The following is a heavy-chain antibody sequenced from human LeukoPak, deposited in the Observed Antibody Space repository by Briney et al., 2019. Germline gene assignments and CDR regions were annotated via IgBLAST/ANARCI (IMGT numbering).Heavy chain of an antibody. D-gene: IGHD3-9*01. Sequence: GGSLRLSRAASGFTFNNYAMTWVRQAPGKGLEWVSAISSGGNTYYTDSVKGRFTISRDYSKTTLYLQVNSLGAEDTAVYYCTRILTGHYNFDYWGQGTLVTVSS. CDR2: ISSGGNT. CDR1: GFTFNNYA. V-gene: IGHV3-23*01. CDR3: TRILTGHYNFDY. J-gene: IGHJ4*02.